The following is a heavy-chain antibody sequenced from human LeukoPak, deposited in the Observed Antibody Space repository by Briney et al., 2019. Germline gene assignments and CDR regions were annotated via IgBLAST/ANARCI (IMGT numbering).Heavy chain of an antibody. CDR2: ISAYNGNT. V-gene: IGHV1-18*01. D-gene: IGHD6-13*01. Sequence: ASVKVSCKASGYTFTSYGISWVRQAPGQGLEWMGWISAYNGNTSYAQKLQGRVTMTTDTSTSKAYKELRSLRSDDTAVYYCARREYSSSWYLWTFDYWGQGTLVTVSS. CDR1: GYTFTSYG. CDR3: ARREYSSSWYLWTFDY. J-gene: IGHJ4*02.